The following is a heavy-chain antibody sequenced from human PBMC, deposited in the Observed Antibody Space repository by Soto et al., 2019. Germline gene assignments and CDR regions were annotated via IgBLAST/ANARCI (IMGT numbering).Heavy chain of an antibody. D-gene: IGHD6-19*01. CDR2: ISGSGGGK. CDR3: ARAGSSGWYAYFDY. CDR1: GFTFSGYW. Sequence: PGGSLRLSCAASGFTFSGYWMTWVRQAPGKGLEWVASISGSGGGKYYVDSVKGRFTISRDNSKNTLYLQMNSLRAEDTAVYYCARAGSSGWYAYFDYWGQGTLVTVSS. V-gene: IGHV3-23*01. J-gene: IGHJ4*02.